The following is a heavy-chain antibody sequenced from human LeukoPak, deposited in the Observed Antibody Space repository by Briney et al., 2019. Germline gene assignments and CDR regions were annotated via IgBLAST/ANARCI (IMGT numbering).Heavy chain of an antibody. Sequence: TSETLSLTCTVSGGSISSYYWSWIRQPPGKGLEWIGYIYYGGSTNYNPSLKSRVTISVDTSKNQFSLKLSSVTAADTAVYYCARVEYSSSFDYWGQGTLVAVSS. CDR3: ARVEYSSSFDY. J-gene: IGHJ4*02. V-gene: IGHV4-59*01. D-gene: IGHD6-6*01. CDR1: GGSISSYY. CDR2: IYYGGST.